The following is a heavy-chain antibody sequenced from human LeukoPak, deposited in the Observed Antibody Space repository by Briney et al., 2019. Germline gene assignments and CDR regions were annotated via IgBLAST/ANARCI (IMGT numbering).Heavy chain of an antibody. CDR1: GGSISSGSYF. D-gene: IGHD4-23*01. CDR3: ARVNGRNYYFDY. J-gene: IGHJ4*02. V-gene: IGHV4-61*02. CDR2: IYTSGTI. Sequence: SETLSLTCSVSGGSISSGSYFWTWIRQPAGKGLEWIGRIYTSGTIYYNPSLKSRVTISIDTSKNQFSLKLRSVNAADTAVYYCARVNGRNYYFDYWGQGTLVTVSS.